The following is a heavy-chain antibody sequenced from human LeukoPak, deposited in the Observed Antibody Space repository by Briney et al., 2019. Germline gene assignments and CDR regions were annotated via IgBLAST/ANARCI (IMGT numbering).Heavy chain of an antibody. CDR1: GYTFTGYH. CDR2: IDPNSGDT. V-gene: IGHV1-2*06. CDR3: ARDFNY. Sequence: ASVKVSCKASGYTFTGYHMHWVRQAPGQGLEWMGRIDPNSGDTNNAQKFQGRVTITADESTSTAYMELSSLRSEDTAVYYCARDFNYWGQGTLVTVSS. J-gene: IGHJ4*02.